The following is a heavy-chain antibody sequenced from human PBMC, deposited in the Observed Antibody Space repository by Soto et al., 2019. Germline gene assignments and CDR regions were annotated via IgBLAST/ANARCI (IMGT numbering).Heavy chain of an antibody. V-gene: IGHV3-33*01. J-gene: IGHJ3*02. D-gene: IGHD4-17*01. Sequence: GGSLRLSCAASGFTFSSYGMHWFRQAPGKGLEWVAVIWYDGSNKYYADSVKGRFTISRDNSKNTLYLQMNSLRAEDTAVYYCASDFSYGDYSVDAFDIWGQGTMVTVSS. CDR3: ASDFSYGDYSVDAFDI. CDR2: IWYDGSNK. CDR1: GFTFSSYG.